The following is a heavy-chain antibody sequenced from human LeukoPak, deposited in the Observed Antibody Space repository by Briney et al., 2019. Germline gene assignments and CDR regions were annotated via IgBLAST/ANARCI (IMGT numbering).Heavy chain of an antibody. CDR3: ARDRAYCGGDCYSGSGY. J-gene: IGHJ4*02. D-gene: IGHD2-21*02. CDR2: IIPMFGTA. V-gene: IGHV1-69*06. CDR1: GGTFSSYE. Sequence: GASVKVSCKASGGTFSSYEISWVRQAPGQGLEWMGGIIPMFGTAKYAQKFQGRVTITADKSTSTAYMELSSLRSEDTAVYYCARDRAYCGGDCYSGSGYWGQGTLVTVSS.